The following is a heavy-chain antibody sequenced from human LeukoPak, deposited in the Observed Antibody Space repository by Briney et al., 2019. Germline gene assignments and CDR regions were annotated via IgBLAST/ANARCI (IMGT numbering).Heavy chain of an antibody. Sequence: ASAKVSCKASGYTFTSYAMHWVRQAPGQRLEWMGWINAGNGNTKYSQKFQGRVTITRDTSASTAYMELSSLRSEDTAVYYCARERTYYDSSGYYSVYGYWGQGTLVTVSS. CDR2: INAGNGNT. CDR3: ARERTYYDSSGYYSVYGY. J-gene: IGHJ4*02. D-gene: IGHD3-22*01. V-gene: IGHV1-3*01. CDR1: GYTFTSYA.